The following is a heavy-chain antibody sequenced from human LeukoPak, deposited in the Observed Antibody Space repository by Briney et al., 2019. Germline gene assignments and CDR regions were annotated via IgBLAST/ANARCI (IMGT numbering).Heavy chain of an antibody. J-gene: IGHJ3*02. CDR1: GASISSYY. Sequence: PSETLSLTCTVSGASISSYYWSWLRQPPGKGLEWIGYIYYSGSTNYNLSLRSRVTISVDTSKNQFSLKLSSVTAADTAVYYCARDLRSGYDILTGYYKAGAFDIWGQGTMVTVSS. CDR2: IYYSGST. CDR3: ARDLRSGYDILTGYYKAGAFDI. D-gene: IGHD3-9*01. V-gene: IGHV4-59*01.